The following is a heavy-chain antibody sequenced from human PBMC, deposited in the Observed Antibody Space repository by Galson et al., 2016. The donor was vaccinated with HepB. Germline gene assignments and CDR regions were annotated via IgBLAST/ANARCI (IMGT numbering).Heavy chain of an antibody. Sequence: SVKVSCKVSGYILSNLSMHWVRQVPGEGLEWMGGVDPEDGEKIYAQKLKGRVSMTEDTSTNTAYMDLSRLTSEDTATYYCATRSDDDVWKGAFDIWGQGTMVTVSS. CDR3: ATRSDDDVWKGAFDI. J-gene: IGHJ3*02. V-gene: IGHV1-24*01. D-gene: IGHD3-16*01. CDR2: VDPEDGEK. CDR1: GYILSNLS.